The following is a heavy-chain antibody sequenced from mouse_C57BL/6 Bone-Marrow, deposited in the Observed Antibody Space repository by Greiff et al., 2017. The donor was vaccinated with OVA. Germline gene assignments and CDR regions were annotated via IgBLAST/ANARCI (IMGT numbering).Heavy chain of an antibody. CDR3: ASPSYYYGSSYAMDY. CDR2: ISYDGSH. V-gene: IGHV3-6*01. CDR1: GYSITSGYY. D-gene: IGHD1-1*01. Sequence: EVQLQESGPGLVKPSQSLSLTCSVTGYSITSGYYWNWIRQFPGNKLEWMGYISYDGSHNYNPSLKNRIFITRDTSKNHVFLKLKSVTTEDTATYYCASPSYYYGSSYAMDYWGQGTSVTVSS. J-gene: IGHJ4*01.